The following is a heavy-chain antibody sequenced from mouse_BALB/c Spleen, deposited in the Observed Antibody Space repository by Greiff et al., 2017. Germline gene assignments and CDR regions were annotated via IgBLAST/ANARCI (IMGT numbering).Heavy chain of an antibody. CDR1: GFTFSDYY. D-gene: IGHD1-2*01. CDR2: ISDGGSYT. CDR3: ARGHGYGAY. Sequence: EVHLVESGGGLVKPGGSLKLSCAASGFTFSDYYMYWVRQTPEKRLEWVATISDGGSYTYYPDSVKGRFTISRDNAKNNLYLQMSSLKSEDTAMYYCARGHGYGAYWGQGTLVTVSA. V-gene: IGHV5-4*02. J-gene: IGHJ3*01.